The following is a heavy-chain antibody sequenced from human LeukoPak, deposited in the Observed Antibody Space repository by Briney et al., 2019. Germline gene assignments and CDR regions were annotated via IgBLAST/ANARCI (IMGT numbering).Heavy chain of an antibody. J-gene: IGHJ4*02. CDR1: GFTVSSNY. V-gene: IGHV3-53*01. Sequence: PGRSLRLSCAASGFTVSSNYMSWVRQAPGKGLEWVSVIYSGGSTYYADSVKGRFTISRDNSKNTLYLQMNSLRAEDTAVYYCASGFTIFGVVAHFDYWGQGTLVTVSS. CDR2: IYSGGST. CDR3: ASGFTIFGVVAHFDY. D-gene: IGHD3-3*01.